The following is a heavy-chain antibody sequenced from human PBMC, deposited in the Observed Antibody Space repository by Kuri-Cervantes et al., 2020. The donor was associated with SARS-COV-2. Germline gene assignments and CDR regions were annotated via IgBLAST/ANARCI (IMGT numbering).Heavy chain of an antibody. V-gene: IGHV3-9*01. D-gene: IGHD2-2*02. Sequence: SLKISCAASGFTFDDYAMHWVRQAPGKGLEWVSGISWNSGSIGYADSVKGRFTISRDNAKNSLYLQMNSLRAEDTAVYYCAKMGIGSSTSCYTEPCKGRDAFDIWGQGTMVTVSS. CDR2: ISWNSGSI. J-gene: IGHJ3*02. CDR1: GFTFDDYA. CDR3: AKMGIGSSTSCYTEPCKGRDAFDI.